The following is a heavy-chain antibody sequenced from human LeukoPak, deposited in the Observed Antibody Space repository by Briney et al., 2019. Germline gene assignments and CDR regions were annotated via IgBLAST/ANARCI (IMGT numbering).Heavy chain of an antibody. CDR1: GFTFSTYW. V-gene: IGHV3-7*01. Sequence: GGPLRLSCAASGFTFSTYWMSWVRQAPGKGLEWVANIMGDGSEKYYVDSVKGRFTTSRDNAKNSLYLQMNSLRAEDTAVYYCARYYYASGSWLPFDYWGQGTLVTVSS. CDR3: ARYYYASGSWLPFDY. CDR2: IMGDGSEK. J-gene: IGHJ4*02. D-gene: IGHD3-10*01.